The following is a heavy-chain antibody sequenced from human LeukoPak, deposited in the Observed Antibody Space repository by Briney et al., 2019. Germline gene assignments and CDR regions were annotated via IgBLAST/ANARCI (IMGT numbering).Heavy chain of an antibody. J-gene: IGHJ5*02. D-gene: IGHD5-12*01. CDR1: GGSISSSRYY. CDR3: ARGGESGYDT. Sequence: SETLSLTCTVSGGSISSSRYYWGWIRQPPGKGLEWIGSIYYSGSTYYNPSLKSRVTISVDTSRNQFSLKLSSVTAADTAVYYCARGGESGYDTWGQGSLVTVSS. CDR2: IYYSGST. V-gene: IGHV4-39*01.